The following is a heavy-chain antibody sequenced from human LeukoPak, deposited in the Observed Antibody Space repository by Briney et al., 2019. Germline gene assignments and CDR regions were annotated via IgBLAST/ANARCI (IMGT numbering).Heavy chain of an antibody. D-gene: IGHD1-26*01. CDR3: ARDGLLVGATSGVEDYFDY. V-gene: IGHV1-2*02. CDR1: GYTFTNYG. Sequence: ASVKVSCKASGYTFTNYGISWVRQAPGQGLEWMGWINPNSGGTNYAQKFQGRVTMTRDTSISTAYMELSRLRSDDTAVYYCARDGLLVGATSGVEDYFDYWGQGTLVTVSS. CDR2: INPNSGGT. J-gene: IGHJ4*02.